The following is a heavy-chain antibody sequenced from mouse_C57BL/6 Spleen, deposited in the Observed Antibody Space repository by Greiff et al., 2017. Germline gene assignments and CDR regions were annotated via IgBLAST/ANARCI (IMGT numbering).Heavy chain of an antibody. D-gene: IGHD2-5*01. CDR2: IHPNSGST. CDR3: AYYRNYVFAY. V-gene: IGHV1-64*01. CDR1: GYTFTSYW. J-gene: IGHJ3*01. Sequence: QVQLLQPGAELVKPGASVKLSCTASGYTFTSYWMHWVKQRPGQGLEWIGMIHPNSGSTNYNEKFKSKATLTVDKSTSTAYMQLSSLTSEDTAIYYCAYYRNYVFAYWGQGTLVTVSA.